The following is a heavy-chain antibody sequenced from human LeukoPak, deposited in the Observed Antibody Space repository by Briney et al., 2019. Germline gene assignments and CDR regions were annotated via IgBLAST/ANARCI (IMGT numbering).Heavy chain of an antibody. CDR2: ISAYNGNT. V-gene: IGHV1-18*01. CDR1: GYTFTSYG. J-gene: IGHJ3*02. Sequence: ASVKVSCKASGYTFTSYGISWVRQAPGQGLEWMGWISAYNGNTNYAQKLQGRVTMTTDTSTSTAYLELRSLRSDDTAVYYCARVPPPPEVVVVPAATDYAFDIWAQGTMVTVSS. D-gene: IGHD2-2*01. CDR3: ARVPPPPEVVVVPAATDYAFDI.